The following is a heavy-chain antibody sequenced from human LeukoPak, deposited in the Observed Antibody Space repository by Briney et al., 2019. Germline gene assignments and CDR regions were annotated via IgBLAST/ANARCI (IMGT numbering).Heavy chain of an antibody. CDR2: IYYSGST. J-gene: IGHJ4*02. CDR1: GGSFSGYY. V-gene: IGHV4-34*01. D-gene: IGHD3-3*01. CDR3: ARHSWHYDFWSGYPATNIDY. Sequence: SETLSLTCAVYGGSFSGYYWSWIRQPPGKGLEWIGSIYYSGSTYYNPSLKSRVTISVDTSKNQFSLKLSSVTAADTAVYYCARHSWHYDFWSGYPATNIDYWGQGTLVTVSS.